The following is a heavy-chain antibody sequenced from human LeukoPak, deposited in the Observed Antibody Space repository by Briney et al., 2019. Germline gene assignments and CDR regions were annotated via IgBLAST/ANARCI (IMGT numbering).Heavy chain of an antibody. V-gene: IGHV3-9*01. CDR2: ISWNSGSI. CDR3: AKDMEYYYPSDGFYGMDV. Sequence: QPGRSLRLSCAASGFTFDDYAMHWVRQAPGKGLEWDSGISWNSGSIGYADSVKGRFTISRDNAKNSLYLQMNSLRAEDTALYYCAKDMEYYYPSDGFYGMDVWGQGTTVTVSS. J-gene: IGHJ6*02. CDR1: GFTFDDYA. D-gene: IGHD3-10*01.